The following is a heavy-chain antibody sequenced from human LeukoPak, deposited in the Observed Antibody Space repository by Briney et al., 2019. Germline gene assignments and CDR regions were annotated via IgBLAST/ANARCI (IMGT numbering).Heavy chain of an antibody. Sequence: PGRSLRLSCAASGFTFSSYGMHWVRQAPGKGLEWVAVISYDGSNKYYADSVKGRFTISRDNSKNTLYLQMNSLRAEDTAVYYCVKQAGVYWGQGTLVTVSS. CDR1: GFTFSSYG. CDR3: VKQAGVY. V-gene: IGHV3-30*18. D-gene: IGHD6-19*01. CDR2: ISYDGSNK. J-gene: IGHJ4*02.